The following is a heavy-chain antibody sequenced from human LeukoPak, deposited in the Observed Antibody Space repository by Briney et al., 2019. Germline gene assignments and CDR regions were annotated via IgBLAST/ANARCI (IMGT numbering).Heavy chain of an antibody. CDR2: INQDGSEK. D-gene: IGHD3-10*01. V-gene: IGHV3-7*01. CDR1: GFSFSSYW. Sequence: PGGSLRLSCAASGFSFSSYWMSWVRQAPGKGLEWVANINQDGSEKYYVDSVKGRFTISRDNAKNSLYLQMNSLRAEDTAVYYCASCRRHGSGSYYPYWGQGTPVTVSS. J-gene: IGHJ4*02. CDR3: ASCRRHGSGSYYPY.